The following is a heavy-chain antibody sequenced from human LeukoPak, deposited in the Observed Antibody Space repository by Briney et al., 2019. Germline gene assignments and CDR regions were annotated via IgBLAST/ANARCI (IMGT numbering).Heavy chain of an antibody. CDR1: GFTFSNYA. D-gene: IGHD2-21*02. Sequence: GRSLRFCWTASGFTFSNYAMHWVRQAPDKGLEWVGRIKNKRGSYTADYAPSVKGRFTISRDDSQNSLYLKLNSLKTEDTAVYYCGRDTATALDYWGQGTLVTVSS. CDR2: IKNKRGSYTA. J-gene: IGHJ4*02. V-gene: IGHV3-72*01. CDR3: GRDTATALDY.